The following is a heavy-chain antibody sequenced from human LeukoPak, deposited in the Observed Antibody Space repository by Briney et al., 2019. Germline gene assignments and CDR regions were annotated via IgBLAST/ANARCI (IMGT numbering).Heavy chain of an antibody. CDR2: MSGSGGST. J-gene: IGHJ3*02. CDR1: GFTFSRYA. V-gene: IGHV3-23*01. D-gene: IGHD6-13*01. Sequence: TGGSLRLSCAASGFTFSRYAMSWVRQAPGKGLEWVSSMSGSGGSTDYADSVKGRFSISRDNSKNTMYLQMNSLRDEDTAVYYCAKDRDSSSWPNDAFDIWGQGTMVTVSS. CDR3: AKDRDSSSWPNDAFDI.